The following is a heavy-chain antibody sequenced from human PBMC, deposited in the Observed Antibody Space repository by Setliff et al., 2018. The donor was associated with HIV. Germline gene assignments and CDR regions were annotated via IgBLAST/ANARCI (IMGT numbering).Heavy chain of an antibody. CDR1: GGSFNNYY. V-gene: IGHV4-59*10. CDR3: VRHRDPPGSRWIYYYYYMDL. Sequence: SETLSLTCAVYGGSFNNYYWSWIRQPAGKGLEWIGHIYISGSANYNPSLKSRVTISVDTSKNQFSLKLSSVTAADTAVYYCVRHRDPPGSRWIYYYYYMDLWGEGTTVTVSS. J-gene: IGHJ6*03. CDR2: IYISGSA. D-gene: IGHD6-13*01.